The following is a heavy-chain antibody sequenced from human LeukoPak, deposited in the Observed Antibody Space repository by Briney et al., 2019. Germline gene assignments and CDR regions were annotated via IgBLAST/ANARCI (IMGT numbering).Heavy chain of an antibody. D-gene: IGHD4-23*01. Sequence: GGSLRLSCAASGFTFSSYAMHWVRQAPGKGLEWVAVISYDGSIKYYADSVKGRSTISRDNSKNTLYLQMNSLRVEDTAVYYCAKTYGGNSGWGQGTLVTVSS. V-gene: IGHV3-30-3*02. CDR3: AKTYGGNSG. CDR2: ISYDGSIK. J-gene: IGHJ4*02. CDR1: GFTFSSYA.